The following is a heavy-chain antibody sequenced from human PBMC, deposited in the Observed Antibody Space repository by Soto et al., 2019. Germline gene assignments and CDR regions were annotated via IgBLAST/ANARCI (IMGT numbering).Heavy chain of an antibody. D-gene: IGHD3-10*01. CDR3: ARRGMSKIGFDT. V-gene: IGHV1-46*01. J-gene: IGHJ3*02. Sequence: QVQLVQSGAEVKKPGTSVKVSCKASGYIFSNYYMHWVRQAPGQGLEWMGVFNPSGDATHYAQSFQGRVSATRDPSTSTVYMELSTLTSEDTVVYYCARRGMSKIGFDTWGQGTMVTVSS. CDR2: FNPSGDAT. CDR1: GYIFSNYY.